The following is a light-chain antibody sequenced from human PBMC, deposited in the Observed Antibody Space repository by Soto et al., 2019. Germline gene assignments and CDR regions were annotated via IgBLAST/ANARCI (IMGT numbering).Light chain of an antibody. Sequence: EIVLTQSPATLSLSPGERATLSCRASQSVSSYLAWYQQKPGQAPRLLIYDASNRATGIPARFSGSGSGTDFTLTISGLEPEDFAVYYCQQRSNWPPFTFGPGTKGDIK. J-gene: IGKJ3*01. CDR3: QQRSNWPPFT. V-gene: IGKV3-11*01. CDR1: QSVSSY. CDR2: DAS.